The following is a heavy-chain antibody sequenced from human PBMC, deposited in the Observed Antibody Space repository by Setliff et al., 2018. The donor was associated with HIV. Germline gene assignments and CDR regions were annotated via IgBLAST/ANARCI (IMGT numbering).Heavy chain of an antibody. CDR2: INTNTGNP. J-gene: IGHJ5*02. V-gene: IGHV7-4-1*02. CDR1: GYTFTGYA. D-gene: IGHD1-1*01. Sequence: ASVKVSCKASGYTFTGYALNWVRQAPGQGLEWMGWINTNTGNPNYAQGFTGRFVFSLDTSVNTAYLQISRLKAEDTAVYYCARGAWNSPMGGFGPWGQGTLVTVSS. CDR3: ARGAWNSPMGGFGP.